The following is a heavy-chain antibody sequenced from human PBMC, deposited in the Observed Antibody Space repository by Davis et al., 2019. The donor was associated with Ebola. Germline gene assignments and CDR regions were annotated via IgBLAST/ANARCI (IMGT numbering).Heavy chain of an antibody. CDR2: IIPIFGTA. CDR3: AREGFNSNYHPYYYYYGMDV. Sequence: SVKVSCKASGYTFTGYYMHWVRQAPGQGLEWMGGIIPIFGTANYAQKFQGRVTITADESTSTAYMELSRLRSDDTAVYYCAREGFNSNYHPYYYYYGMDVWGQGTTVTVSS. D-gene: IGHD4-11*01. CDR1: GYTFTGYY. J-gene: IGHJ6*02. V-gene: IGHV1-69*13.